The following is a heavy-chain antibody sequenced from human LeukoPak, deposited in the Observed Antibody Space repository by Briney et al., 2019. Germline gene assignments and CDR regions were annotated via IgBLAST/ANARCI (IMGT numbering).Heavy chain of an antibody. Sequence: ASETLSLTCAVYGGSFSGYYWSWIRQPPGKGLEWIGEINHSGCTNYNPSLKSRVTISVDTSKNQFSLKLSSVTAADTAVYYCARLNWELLAYRVAFDIWGQGTMVTVSS. V-gene: IGHV4-34*01. CDR3: ARLNWELLAYRVAFDI. CDR1: GGSFSGYY. J-gene: IGHJ3*02. D-gene: IGHD1-26*01. CDR2: INHSGCT.